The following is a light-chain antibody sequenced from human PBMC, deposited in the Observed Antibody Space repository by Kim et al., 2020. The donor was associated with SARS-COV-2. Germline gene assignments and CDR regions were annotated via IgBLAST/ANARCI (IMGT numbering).Light chain of an antibody. CDR1: NIGSKS. J-gene: IGLJ3*02. CDR3: QVWDSGSDHWV. CDR2: YDS. Sequence: APGKTARINCGGNNIGSKSVHWYQHKPGQARVLVIFYDSDRPSGIPERFSGSNSGNTATLTISTVEAGDEADYYCQVWDSGSDHWVFGGGTQLTVL. V-gene: IGLV3-21*04.